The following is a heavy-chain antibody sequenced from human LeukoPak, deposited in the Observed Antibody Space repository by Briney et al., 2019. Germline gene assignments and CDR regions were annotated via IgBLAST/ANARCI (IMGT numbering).Heavy chain of an antibody. CDR3: AREGRLAPWLVPGGWFDP. J-gene: IGHJ5*02. Sequence: ASVKVSCKASGYSFSSSGINWVRQAPGHGLEWMGWVSASNGNTDYAQNFQGRVTTTTDTSTSTAYMELMSLRSDDTAVYYCAREGRLAPWLVPGGWFDPWGQGTLVTVSS. CDR2: VSASNGNT. CDR1: GYSFSSSG. V-gene: IGHV1-18*01. D-gene: IGHD6-19*01.